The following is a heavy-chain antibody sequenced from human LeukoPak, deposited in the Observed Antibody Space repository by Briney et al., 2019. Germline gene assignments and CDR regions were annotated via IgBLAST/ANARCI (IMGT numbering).Heavy chain of an antibody. J-gene: IGHJ4*02. CDR1: GGTFSSYA. V-gene: IGHV1-69*01. CDR3: ARSSLWELTEQIFDY. D-gene: IGHD1-26*01. CDR2: IIPIFGTA. Sequence: ASVKVSCKASGGTFSSYAISWVRQAPGQGLEWMGGIIPIFGTANYAQKFQGRVTITADESTSTAYMELSSLRSEGTAVYYCARSSLWELTEQIFDYWGQGTLVTVSS.